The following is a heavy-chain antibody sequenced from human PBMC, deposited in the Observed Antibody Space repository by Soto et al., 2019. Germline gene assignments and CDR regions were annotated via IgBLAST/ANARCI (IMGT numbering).Heavy chain of an antibody. J-gene: IGHJ4*02. Sequence: QVQLLESGPGLVKPSETLSLTCTVSGGSISSYYWSWIRQPPGKGLEWIGYIYSSGITNYNPSLESRVTISVDTSKILVSLKLSFVTAADTAVYYCARRYGGGFDYWGQGILVTVSS. CDR3: ARRYGGGFDY. D-gene: IGHD3-10*01. V-gene: IGHV4-59*08. CDR1: GGSISSYY. CDR2: IYSSGIT.